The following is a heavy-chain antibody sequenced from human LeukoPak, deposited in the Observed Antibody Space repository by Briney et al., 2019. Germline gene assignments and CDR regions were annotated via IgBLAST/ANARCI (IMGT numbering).Heavy chain of an antibody. J-gene: IGHJ5*02. CDR3: AKGGLHYYDSDYSYDGS. CDR2: ISGNTYST. V-gene: IGHV3-23*01. Sequence: PGGSLRLSCAASGFTFTSYAMSWVRQAPGRGLEWVSTISGNTYSTFYADSVKGRFTISRDNPDNTLYLQLNSLRAEDTAVYYFAKGGLHYYDSDYSYDGSWGQGTLVTVSS. D-gene: IGHD3-22*01. CDR1: GFTFTSYA.